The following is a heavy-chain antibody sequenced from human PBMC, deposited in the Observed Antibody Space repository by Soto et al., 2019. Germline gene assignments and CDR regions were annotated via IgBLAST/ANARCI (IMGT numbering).Heavy chain of an antibody. CDR1: GFTFSSYA. CDR3: ERDRNYYYDSRGYHQDAFDI. J-gene: IGHJ3*02. CDR2: ISYDGSNK. D-gene: IGHD3-22*01. V-gene: IGHV3-30-3*01. Sequence: QPGGSLRLSCASAGFTFSSYAMHWVRQAPGKGLEWVAVISYDGSNKYYADSVKGRFTISRGNSKNTLYLQMNSLRAEDTAVYYCERDRNYYYDSRGYHQDAFDIWGQRTMLTVSS.